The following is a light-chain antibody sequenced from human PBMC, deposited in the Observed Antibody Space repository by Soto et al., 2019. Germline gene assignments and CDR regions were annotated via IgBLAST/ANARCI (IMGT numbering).Light chain of an antibody. Sequence: QSVLTQPASVSGSPGQSITISCTGASTDVDGYYYVSWYQQHPGKAPNLMFFDVTHRPSGVSGRFSASMSGNTASLTISGLQAEDEADYYRCSYTGNITYVFGTGTRSPS. CDR3: CSYTGNITYV. J-gene: IGLJ1*01. V-gene: IGLV2-14*03. CDR1: STDVDGYYY. CDR2: DVT.